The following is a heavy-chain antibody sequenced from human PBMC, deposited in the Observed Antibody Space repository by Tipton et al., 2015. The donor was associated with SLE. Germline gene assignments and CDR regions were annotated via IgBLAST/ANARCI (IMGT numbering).Heavy chain of an antibody. D-gene: IGHD5-12*01. V-gene: IGHV3-30*04. Sequence: SLRLSCAASGLTFSIYAMHWVRQAPGKGLEWVAVISFDGSNTYSADSVKGRFTISRDNSKNTLYLQMNSLRAEDTAVYYCAREGLSGYEQGLDYWGQGTLVTVSS. CDR1: GLTFSIYA. CDR3: AREGLSGYEQGLDY. CDR2: ISFDGSNT. J-gene: IGHJ4*02.